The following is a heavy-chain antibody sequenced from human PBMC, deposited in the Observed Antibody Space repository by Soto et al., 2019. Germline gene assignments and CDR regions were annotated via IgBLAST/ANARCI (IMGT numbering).Heavy chain of an antibody. CDR1: GFSLSTSGMC. V-gene: IGHV2-70*01. J-gene: IGHJ6*02. CDR3: ARILADSSGYYYGSYYYYGMDV. D-gene: IGHD3-22*01. CDR2: IDWDDDK. Sequence: ESCPTLVNPTQTLTLTCTFSGFSLSTSGMCVSWIRQPPGKALEWLALIDWDDDKYYSTSLKTRLTISKDTSKNQVVLTMTNMDPVDTATYYCARILADSSGYYYGSYYYYGMDVWGQGTTVTVSS.